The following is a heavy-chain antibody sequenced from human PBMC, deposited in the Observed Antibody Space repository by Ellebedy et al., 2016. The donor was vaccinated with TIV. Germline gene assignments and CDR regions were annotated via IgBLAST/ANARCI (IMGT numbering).Heavy chain of an antibody. CDR3: AKTGVVITTHYGMDV. CDR2: ISYDGINE. J-gene: IGHJ6*02. V-gene: IGHV3-30*18. CDR1: GFTFSSYG. D-gene: IGHD3-3*01. Sequence: PGGSLRLSCAASGFTFSSYGMHWVRQAPGKGLEWVAVISYDGINEYSADSVKGRFTISRDNSKNTLYLQMNSLRAEDTAVYYCAKTGVVITTHYGMDVWGQGTTVTVSS.